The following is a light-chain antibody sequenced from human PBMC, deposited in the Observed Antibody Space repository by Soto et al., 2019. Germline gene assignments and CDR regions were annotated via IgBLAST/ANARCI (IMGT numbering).Light chain of an antibody. CDR1: QSVSSY. CDR2: DAS. V-gene: IGKV3-11*01. Sequence: EIVLTQSPATLSLSPGERATLSCRASQSVSSYLAWYQQKPGQAPRLLIYDASNRATGIPARFSGSGSGTDITPTISSLAPEDFAVYCCQHRSNWPPTFGQGTRVEIK. J-gene: IGKJ5*01. CDR3: QHRSNWPPT.